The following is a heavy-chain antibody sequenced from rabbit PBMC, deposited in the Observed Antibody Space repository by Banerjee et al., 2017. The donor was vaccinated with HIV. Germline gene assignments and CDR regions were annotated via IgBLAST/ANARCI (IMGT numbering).Heavy chain of an antibody. V-gene: IGHV1S40*01. D-gene: IGHD7-1*01. CDR2: INTSSGNT. J-gene: IGHJ4*01. CDR1: GFSFSNKYV. Sequence: QSLEESGGDLVKPEGSLTLTCTASGFSFSNKYVMCWVRQAPGKGLEWIACINTSSGNTVYASWAKGRFTISKTSSNTVSLQLNSLTAADTATYFCLRRWHSTDLWGPGTLVTVS. CDR3: LRRWHSTDL.